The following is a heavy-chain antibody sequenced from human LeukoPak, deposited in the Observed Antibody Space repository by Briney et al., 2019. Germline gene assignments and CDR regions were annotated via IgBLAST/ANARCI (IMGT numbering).Heavy chain of an antibody. D-gene: IGHD7-27*01. CDR1: GGSISSHD. J-gene: IGHJ3*02. V-gene: IGHV4-4*08. CDR2: IYNNGRT. Sequence: SQTLSLTCTVSGGSISSHDWNWIRQPPGKGLEWIGNIYNNGRTSYYPSLKSRVTISVDTSKNQFSLKLTSVTAADTAVYYCARRAPDWGAPDAFDIWGQGTMVTVSS. CDR3: ARRAPDWGAPDAFDI.